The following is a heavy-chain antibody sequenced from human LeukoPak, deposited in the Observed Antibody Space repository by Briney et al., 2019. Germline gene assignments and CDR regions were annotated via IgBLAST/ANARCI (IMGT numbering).Heavy chain of an antibody. D-gene: IGHD6-19*01. CDR3: ARELLAVAGTKGYYYGMDV. V-gene: IGHV3-7*03. Sequence: GGSLRLSCAASGFTFSSYWMSWVRQAPGKGLEWVANIKQDGSEKYYVDSVKGRFTISRDNAKNSLYLQMNSLRAEDTAVYYCARELLAVAGTKGYYYGMDVWGQGTRSPSP. CDR1: GFTFSSYW. CDR2: IKQDGSEK. J-gene: IGHJ6*02.